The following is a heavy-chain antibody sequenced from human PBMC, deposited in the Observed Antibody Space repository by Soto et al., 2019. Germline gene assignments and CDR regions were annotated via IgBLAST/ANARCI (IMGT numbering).Heavy chain of an antibody. Sequence: GGSLRLSCAASGFTFDDYAMHWVRQAPGKGLEWVSVISWHSGNIAYADAVKGRFTISRDNAKNSLYLQMNSLRVDDTAVYSLVKEGDKAAILACFGHWGRGTLVGVS. D-gene: IGHD5-18*01. CDR2: ISWHSGNI. CDR1: GFTFDDYA. CDR3: VKEGDKAAILACFGH. J-gene: IGHJ4*02. V-gene: IGHV3-9*01.